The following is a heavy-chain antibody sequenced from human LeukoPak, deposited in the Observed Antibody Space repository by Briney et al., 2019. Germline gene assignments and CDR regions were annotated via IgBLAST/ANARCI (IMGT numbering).Heavy chain of an antibody. D-gene: IGHD4-17*01. CDR3: ARDLVTVTKGFDI. CDR2: ISYIGGT. Sequence: SETLSLTCAVSDDSFSSHYWTWIRQPPGKGLEWIGYISYIGGTNYNPSLKSRVTISIDTSRNQFSLRLSSVTAADTAVYYCARDLVTVTKGFDIWGQGTMVSVSS. J-gene: IGHJ3*02. CDR1: DDSFSSHY. V-gene: IGHV4-59*11.